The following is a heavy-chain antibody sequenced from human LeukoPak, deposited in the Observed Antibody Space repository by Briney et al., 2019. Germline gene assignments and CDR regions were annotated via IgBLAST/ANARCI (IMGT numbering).Heavy chain of an antibody. Sequence: ASVKVSCKASGYTFTGYYMHWVRQAPGQGLEWMGWINPNSGGTNYAQKFQGRVTMTRDTSISTAYMELSRLRSDDTAVYYCARGRPLLLWFGELSYYYYGMDVWGQGTTVTVSS. CDR3: ARGRPLLLWFGELSYYYYGMDV. V-gene: IGHV1-2*02. CDR2: INPNSGGT. CDR1: GYTFTGYY. J-gene: IGHJ6*02. D-gene: IGHD3-10*01.